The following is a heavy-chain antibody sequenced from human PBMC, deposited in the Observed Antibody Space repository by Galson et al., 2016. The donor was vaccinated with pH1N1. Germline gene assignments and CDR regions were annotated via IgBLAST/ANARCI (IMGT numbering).Heavy chain of an antibody. CDR1: GFTFSSFA. CDR3: AKTTTHDLWYYYGMDV. CDR2: ISSTGGET. J-gene: IGHJ6*02. Sequence: SLRLSCAASGFTFSSFAMNWVRQGPGKGLEWVSSISSTGGETYYADSVKGRFTISGDNSKNTLYLQVNSLRAEDTAVYFCAKTTTHDLWYYYGMDVWGHGTAVTVSS. V-gene: IGHV3-23*01. D-gene: IGHD1-1*01.